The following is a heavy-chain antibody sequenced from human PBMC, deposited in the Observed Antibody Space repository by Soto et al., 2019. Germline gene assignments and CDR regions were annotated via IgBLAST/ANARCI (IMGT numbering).Heavy chain of an antibody. D-gene: IGHD3-10*01. CDR3: AKARYGSGSYPPASFDY. J-gene: IGHJ4*02. V-gene: IGHV3-23*01. Sequence: PGGSLRLSCAASGFTFSSYAMSWVRQAPGKGLEWVSAISGSGGSTYYADSVKGRFTISRDNSKNTLYLQMNSLRAEDTAVYYCAKARYGSGSYPPASFDYWGQGTLVNVS. CDR2: ISGSGGST. CDR1: GFTFSSYA.